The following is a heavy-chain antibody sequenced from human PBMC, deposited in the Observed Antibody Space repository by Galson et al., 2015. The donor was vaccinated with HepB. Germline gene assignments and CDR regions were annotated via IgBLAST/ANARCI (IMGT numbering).Heavy chain of an antibody. D-gene: IGHD3-22*01. V-gene: IGHV3-73*01. CDR3: VRMGDFSGYSSC. CDR1: GFTFSGSA. Sequence: SQRLSCAGSGFTFSGSAMHWVRQASGKGREGVGRMGSQSYNDGTAYTSSVKGRFTISMDDSKNTAYLQMNSLRTEDTAVYYCVRMGDFSGYSSCWGQGTLVTVSS. CDR2: MGSQSYNDGT. J-gene: IGHJ4*02.